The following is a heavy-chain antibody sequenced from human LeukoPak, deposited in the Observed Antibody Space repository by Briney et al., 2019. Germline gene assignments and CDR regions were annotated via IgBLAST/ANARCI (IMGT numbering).Heavy chain of an antibody. CDR3: ARRAAAAFPDY. Sequence: GGSLRLSCAASGFTFSMYGMHWVRQAPGKGLEWVAVIWFDGTNIYYGDSVGGRFTISRDNSRNTLYLQMTSLRAEDTAIYYCARRAAAAFPDYWGQGTLVTVSS. CDR2: IWFDGTNI. J-gene: IGHJ4*02. D-gene: IGHD2-15*01. CDR1: GFTFSMYG. V-gene: IGHV3-33*01.